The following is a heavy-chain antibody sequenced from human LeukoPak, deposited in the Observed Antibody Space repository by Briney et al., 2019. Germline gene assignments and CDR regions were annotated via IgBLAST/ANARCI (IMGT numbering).Heavy chain of an antibody. J-gene: IGHJ5*02. Sequence: GESLKISCKGSGYSFSGYWIVWVSQMPGKGLEWMGIIYPDDSNTRYSPSLQGQVTMSADKSTSTAYLQWSSLKASDTAMYYCARGNSGNWFDPWGQGTLVTVSS. CDR2: IYPDDSNT. CDR3: ARGNSGNWFDP. D-gene: IGHD4-23*01. V-gene: IGHV5-51*01. CDR1: GYSFSGYW.